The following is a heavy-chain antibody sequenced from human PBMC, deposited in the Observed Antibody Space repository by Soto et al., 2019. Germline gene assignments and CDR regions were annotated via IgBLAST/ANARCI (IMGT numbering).Heavy chain of an antibody. CDR1: GGSIGNYY. CDR2: IFYSGTANYNPT. CDR3: ATLYNSFSYIAMDV. D-gene: IGHD6-6*01. Sequence: QVQLQESGPGLVKPSETLSLTCTVSGGSIGNYYWSWIRQPPGAGLEWIGSIFYSGTANYNPTNYSPSFKSRVTISIDTSKNQFSLRLGPVTAEDTAVYCATLYNSFSYIAMDVWGQGTTVTVSS. J-gene: IGHJ6*02. V-gene: IGHV4-59*01.